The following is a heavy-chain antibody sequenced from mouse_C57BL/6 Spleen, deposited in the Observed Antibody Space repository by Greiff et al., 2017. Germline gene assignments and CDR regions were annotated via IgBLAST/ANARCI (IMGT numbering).Heavy chain of an antibody. CDR3: ARDLLIDSSGSGFAY. D-gene: IGHD3-2*02. CDR1: GFTFSSYA. V-gene: IGHV5-4*01. Sequence: EVMLVESGGGLVKPGGSLKLSCAASGFTFSSYAMSWVRQTPEKRLEWVATISDGGSYTYYPDNVKGRFTISRDNAKNNLYLQLSHLKSEDTAMYYCARDLLIDSSGSGFAYWGQGTLVTVSA. J-gene: IGHJ3*01. CDR2: ISDGGSYT.